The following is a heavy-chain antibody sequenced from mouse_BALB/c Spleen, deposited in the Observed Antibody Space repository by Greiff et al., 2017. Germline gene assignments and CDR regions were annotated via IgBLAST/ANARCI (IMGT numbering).Heavy chain of an antibody. CDR2: IWAGGST. J-gene: IGHJ1*01. Sequence: VKLMESGPGLVAPSQSLSITCTVSGFSLTSYGVHWVRQPPGKGLEWLGVIWAGGSTNYNSALMSRLSISKDNSKSQVFLKMNSLQTDDTAMYYCARDDGYYVGYWYFDVWGAGTTVTVSS. V-gene: IGHV2-9*02. CDR1: GFSLTSYG. D-gene: IGHD2-3*01. CDR3: ARDDGYYVGYWYFDV.